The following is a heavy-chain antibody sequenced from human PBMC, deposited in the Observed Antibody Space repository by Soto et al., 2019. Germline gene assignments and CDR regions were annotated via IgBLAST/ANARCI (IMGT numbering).Heavy chain of an antibody. D-gene: IGHD2-2*03. Sequence: ASVKVSCKGSGYTFTSYGIRWVRQAPGQGLEWMGWISAYNGNTNYAQKLQGRVTMTTDTSTSTAYMELRSLRSDDTAVYYCARVDIVVVRAAIPYYYYGMDVWGRGTTVTVSS. V-gene: IGHV1-18*01. CDR3: ARVDIVVVRAAIPYYYYGMDV. CDR1: GYTFTSYG. J-gene: IGHJ6*02. CDR2: ISAYNGNT.